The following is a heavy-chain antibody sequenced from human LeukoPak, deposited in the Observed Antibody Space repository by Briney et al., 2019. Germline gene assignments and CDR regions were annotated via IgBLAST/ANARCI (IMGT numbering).Heavy chain of an antibody. D-gene: IGHD2-21*02. CDR1: GFTFSSYA. J-gene: IGHJ3*02. CDR2: ISYDGSNK. Sequence: TGGSLRLSCAASGFTFSSYAMHWVRQAPGKGLEWVAVISYDGSNKYYADPVKGRFTISRDNSKNTLYLQMNSLRAEDTAVYYCARPMGHIVVVTAIPYDAFDIWGQGTMVTVSS. V-gene: IGHV3-30-3*01. CDR3: ARPMGHIVVVTAIPYDAFDI.